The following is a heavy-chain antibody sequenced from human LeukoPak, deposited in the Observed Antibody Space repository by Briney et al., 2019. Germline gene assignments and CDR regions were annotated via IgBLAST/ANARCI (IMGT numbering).Heavy chain of an antibody. CDR2: IYAGDSNT. J-gene: IGHJ3*02. CDR3: ARYVIYSDSSSAFDI. CDR1: GYSFTNYW. Sequence: GESLKISCEGSGYSFTNYWIGWVRQMPGKGLDWMGIIYAGDSNTRYSPSFQGQVTISADKSISTAYLQWSSLKASDTAMYYCARYVIYSDSSSAFDIWGQGTMVTVSS. V-gene: IGHV5-51*01. D-gene: IGHD6-6*01.